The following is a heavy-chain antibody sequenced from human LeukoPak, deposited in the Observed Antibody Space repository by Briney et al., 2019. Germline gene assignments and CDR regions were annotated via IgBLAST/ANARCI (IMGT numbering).Heavy chain of an antibody. CDR3: ASWSYGDYAGL. V-gene: IGHV1-8*01. CDR2: MNPNSGNT. D-gene: IGHD4-17*01. Sequence: ASVKVSCKASGYTFSNYGIHWLRQATGQGLEWMGWMNPNSGNTGYAQKFQGRVTMTRNTSISTAYMELSSLRSEDTAVYYCASWSYGDYAGLWGQGTLVTVSS. J-gene: IGHJ4*02. CDR1: GYTFSNYG.